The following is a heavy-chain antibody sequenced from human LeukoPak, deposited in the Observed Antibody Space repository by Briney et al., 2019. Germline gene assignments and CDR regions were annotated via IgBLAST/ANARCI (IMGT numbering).Heavy chain of an antibody. J-gene: IGHJ3*02. CDR3: ARDLEWLYPGGAFDI. CDR1: GCTFTGYY. V-gene: IGHV1-2*02. D-gene: IGHD3-3*01. CDR2: INPNSGGT. Sequence: GASVKASCKASGCTFTGYYMHWVRQAPGQGLEWMGWINPNSGGTNYAQKFQGRVTMTRDTSISTAYMELSRLRSDDTAVYYCARDLEWLYPGGAFDIWGQGTMVTVSS.